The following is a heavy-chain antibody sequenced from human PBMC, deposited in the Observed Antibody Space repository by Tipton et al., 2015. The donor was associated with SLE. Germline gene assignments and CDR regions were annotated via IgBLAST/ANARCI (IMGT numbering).Heavy chain of an antibody. Sequence: TLSLTCAVSGDSISSRKWWTWVRQSPGKGLEWIGEVYHTGNTNCNPSLKSRVTISLDKSKNQFSLDLSSVTAADTAVYYCARDGGFWSPADWFDPWGQGMLVTVSS. CDR2: VYHTGNT. V-gene: IGHV4-4*02. D-gene: IGHD3-3*01. CDR3: ARDGGFWSPADWFDP. CDR1: GDSISSRKW. J-gene: IGHJ5*02.